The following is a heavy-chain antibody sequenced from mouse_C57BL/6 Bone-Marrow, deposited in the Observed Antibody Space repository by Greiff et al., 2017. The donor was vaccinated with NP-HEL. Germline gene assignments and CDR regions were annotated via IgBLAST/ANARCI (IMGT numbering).Heavy chain of an antibody. CDR1: GYTFTSYW. CDR3: ARGGGSRGY. CDR2: INPSNGGP. V-gene: IGHV1-53*01. J-gene: IGHJ2*01. Sequence: QVQLQQPGTELVKPGASVKLSCKASGYTFTSYWMHWVKQRPGQGLEWIGNINPSNGGPNYNEKFKSKATLPVDTSSRTAYMQLISLPYEDSAVFYCARGGGSRGYGGQGKTLTVSA. D-gene: IGHD1-1*01.